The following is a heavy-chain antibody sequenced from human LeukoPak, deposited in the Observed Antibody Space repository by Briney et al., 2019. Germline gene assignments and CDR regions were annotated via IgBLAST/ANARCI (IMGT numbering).Heavy chain of an antibody. CDR2: INHSGST. D-gene: IGHD1-26*01. CDR3: ARTYSGSGMDV. V-gene: IGHV4-34*01. Sequence: SDTLSLTSAVYGGSFSGYYWSWIHQPPGKGLEWIGEINHSGSTNYNPSLKSRVTISVDTSKNQFSLKLSSVTAADTAVYYCARTYSGSGMDVWGQGTMVTVSS. J-gene: IGHJ6*02. CDR1: GGSFSGYY.